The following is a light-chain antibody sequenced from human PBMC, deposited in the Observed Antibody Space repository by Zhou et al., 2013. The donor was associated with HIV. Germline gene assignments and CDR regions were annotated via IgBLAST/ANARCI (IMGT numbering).Light chain of an antibody. CDR2: AAS. CDR1: QSVSTN. V-gene: IGKV3-20*01. CDR3: QQYGSSP. Sequence: ILLTQSPATLSASPGERATLSCRASQSVSTNLAWYQQKPGQAPRLLIYAASTRATGIPDRFSGSGSGTDFTLTISRLEPEDFAVYYCQQYGSSPFGQGTKVEIK. J-gene: IGKJ1*01.